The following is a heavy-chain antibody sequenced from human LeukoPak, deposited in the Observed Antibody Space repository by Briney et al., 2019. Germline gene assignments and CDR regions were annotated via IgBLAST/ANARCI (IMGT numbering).Heavy chain of an antibody. CDR2: FDPEDGET. Sequence: ASVKVPCKLSGYTLTVLSMHWVRQAPGKGLEWMGGFDPEDGETIYAQKFQGRVTMTEDTSTDTAYMELSSLRSEDTAVYYCATAIYMVRGVMREIPSHDYWGQGTLVTVSS. D-gene: IGHD3-10*01. CDR3: ATAIYMVRGVMREIPSHDY. J-gene: IGHJ4*02. V-gene: IGHV1-24*01. CDR1: GYTLTVLS.